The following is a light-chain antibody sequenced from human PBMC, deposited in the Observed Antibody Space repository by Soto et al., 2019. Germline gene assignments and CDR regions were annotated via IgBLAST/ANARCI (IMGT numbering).Light chain of an antibody. CDR1: SSDAGAYDY. CDR2: EVS. Sequence: SVLTQPASVSGSPGQSITISCTGTSSDAGAYDYVSWYQQHPDKAPKLMIYEVSNRPSGVSNRFSGSKSVNTATLTISGLQAEDEADYYCSSYTSSSTRVFGTGTEVTVL. V-gene: IGLV2-14*03. CDR3: SSYTSSSTRV. J-gene: IGLJ1*01.